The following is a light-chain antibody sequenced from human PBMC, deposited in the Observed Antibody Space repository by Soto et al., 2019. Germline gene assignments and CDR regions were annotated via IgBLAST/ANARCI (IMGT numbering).Light chain of an antibody. CDR1: QSVLFTSNTTNY. CDR2: WAS. J-gene: IGKJ1*01. Sequence: IVMTPSPASLAVSLGEEATTTCKSSQSVLFTSNTTNYLVWYQQKPGHPPRPLIYWASTRESGVPDRFSGSGSGTDFTLTISSLQAEDVAVYYCQQYYRTPQTFGQGTKVEIK. V-gene: IGKV4-1*01. CDR3: QQYYRTPQT.